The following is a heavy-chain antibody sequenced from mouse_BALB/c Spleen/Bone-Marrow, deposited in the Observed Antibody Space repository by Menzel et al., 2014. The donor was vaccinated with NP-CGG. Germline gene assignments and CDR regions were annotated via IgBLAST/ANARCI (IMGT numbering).Heavy chain of an antibody. CDR1: GYTFTDYP. D-gene: IGHD6-2*01. V-gene: IGHV1-67*01. J-gene: IGHJ2*01. CDR3: ARLSPHAEFDY. CDR2: INTYNGNT. Sequence: LLESGPEVVRPGVSVKISCKGSGYTFTDYPMHWVKQSHAKSLEWIGLINTYNGNTNYNQKFKGKATMTVDKSSSTAYMGLARLTSDDSAIYYCARLSPHAEFDYWGQGTTLTVSS.